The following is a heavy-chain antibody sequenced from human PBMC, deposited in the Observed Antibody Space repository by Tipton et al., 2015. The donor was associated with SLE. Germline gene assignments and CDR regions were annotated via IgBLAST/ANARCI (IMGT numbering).Heavy chain of an antibody. D-gene: IGHD3-16*01. J-gene: IGHJ5*02. CDR3: ARDGGPWTWFDP. CDR1: GGSISSYY. CDR2: IYYSGSTNYSGST. V-gene: IGHV4-59*01. Sequence: TLSLTCTVSGGSISSYYWSWIRQPPGKGLEWIGYIYYSGSTNYSGSTNYNPSLKSRVTISLDTSKSQFSLKLSSVTAADTAVYYCARDGGPWTWFDPWGQGTLVTVSS.